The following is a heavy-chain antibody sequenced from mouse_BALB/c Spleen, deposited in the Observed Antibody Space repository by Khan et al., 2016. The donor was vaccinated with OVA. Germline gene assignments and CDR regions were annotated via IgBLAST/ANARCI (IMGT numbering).Heavy chain of an antibody. Sequence: EVELVESGRGLVQSGGSRKLSCAASGFTFTSYGMHWIRQAPEKGLEWVAYISSDSNTIYYADTVKGRFTISRDNPKNTLFLQMTSLRSGDTAMYFCATSYFYGYYFDYWGQGTTLTVSS. J-gene: IGHJ2*01. D-gene: IGHD1-1*01. CDR1: GFTFTSYG. V-gene: IGHV5-17*02. CDR3: ATSYFYGYYFDY. CDR2: ISSDSNTI.